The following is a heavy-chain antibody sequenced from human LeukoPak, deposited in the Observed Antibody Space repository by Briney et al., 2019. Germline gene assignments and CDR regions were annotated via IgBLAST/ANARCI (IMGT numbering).Heavy chain of an antibody. J-gene: IGHJ6*02. CDR2: IYYSGST. Sequence: PSETLSLTCTVSGGSISSGGYYWSWIRQHPGKGLEWIGYIYYSGSTNYNPSLKSRVTMSVDTSKNQFSLKLSSVTAADTAVYYCAQIGYYYGMDVWGQGTTVTVSS. V-gene: IGHV4-61*08. D-gene: IGHD2-21*01. CDR3: AQIGYYYGMDV. CDR1: GGSISSGGYY.